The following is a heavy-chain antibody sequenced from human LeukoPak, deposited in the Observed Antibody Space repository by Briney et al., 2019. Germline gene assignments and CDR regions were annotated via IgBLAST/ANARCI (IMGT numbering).Heavy chain of an antibody. CDR2: INHSRST. Sequence: PSETLSLTCAVYGGSFSGYYWSWIRQPPGKGLEWIGEINHSRSTNYNPSLKSRVTISVDTSKNQFSLKLSSVTAADTAVYYCARSFYYFDYWGQGTLVTVSS. D-gene: IGHD3-3*01. CDR3: ARSFYYFDY. V-gene: IGHV4-34*01. CDR1: GGSFSGYY. J-gene: IGHJ4*02.